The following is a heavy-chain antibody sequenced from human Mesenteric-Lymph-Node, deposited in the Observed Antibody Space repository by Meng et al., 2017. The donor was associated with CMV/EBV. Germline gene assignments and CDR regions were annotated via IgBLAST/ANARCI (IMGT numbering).Heavy chain of an antibody. D-gene: IGHD3-3*01. CDR3: ARSHYDFWTGYPGDAFDL. CDR1: GFPFSTYT. Sequence: GESLKISCAASGFPFSTYTMHWVRQAPGKGLEWVSAISYDGSSEYNVDSVKGRFTISRDNSKNTLYLQMNSLRAEDTAVYYCARSHYDFWTGYPGDAFDLWGQGTMVTVSS. CDR2: ISYDGSSE. J-gene: IGHJ3*01. V-gene: IGHV3-30-3*01.